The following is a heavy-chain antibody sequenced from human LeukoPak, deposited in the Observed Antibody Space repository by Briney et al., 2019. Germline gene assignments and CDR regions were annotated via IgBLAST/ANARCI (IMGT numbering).Heavy chain of an antibody. CDR2: ISYDGSNK. V-gene: IGHV3-30*03. D-gene: IGHD6-13*01. CDR3: ARDREQQLVANWFDP. CDR1: GFTFSSYS. J-gene: IGHJ5*02. Sequence: PSGGSLRLSCAASGFTFSSYSMNWVRQAPGKGLEWVAVISYDGSNKYYADSVKGRFTISRDNSKNTLYLQMNSLRAEDTAVYYCARDREQQLVANWFDPWGQGTLVTVSS.